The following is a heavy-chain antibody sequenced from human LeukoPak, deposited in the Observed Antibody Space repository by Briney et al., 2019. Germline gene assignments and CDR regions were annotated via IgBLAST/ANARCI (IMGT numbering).Heavy chain of an antibody. CDR1: GFTFSDHH. D-gene: IGHD3-16*01. V-gene: IGHV3-11*04. J-gene: IGHJ4*02. CDR2: ISSSSSTI. CDR3: ARTFTYDYVWGSYSLSWYFDF. Sequence: PGGSLRLSCAASGFTFSDHHMDWVRQAPGKGLEWVSYISSSSSTIYYADSVKGRFTISRDNAKNSLYLQMNTLRAEDTAVYYCARTFTYDYVWGSYSLSWYFDFWGQGTLVTVSS.